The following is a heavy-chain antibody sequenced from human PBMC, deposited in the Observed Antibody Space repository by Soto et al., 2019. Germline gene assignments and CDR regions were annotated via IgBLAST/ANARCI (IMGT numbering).Heavy chain of an antibody. J-gene: IGHJ2*01. V-gene: IGHV1-46*01. D-gene: IGHD4-17*01. CDR3: ARDLTTVTTHWYFDL. CDR1: GYTFTSYY. CDR2: INPSGGST. Sequence: QVQLVQSGAEVKKPGASVKVSCKASGYTFTSYYMHWVRQAPGQGLEWMGIINPSGGSTSYAQKFQGRVTMTRDTSTSTVYMELSSLRSEDTAVYYCARDLTTVTTHWYFDLWGRGTLVTVSS.